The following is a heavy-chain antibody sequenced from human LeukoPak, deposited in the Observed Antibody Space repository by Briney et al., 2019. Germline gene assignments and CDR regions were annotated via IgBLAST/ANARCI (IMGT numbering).Heavy chain of an antibody. D-gene: IGHD3-3*01. CDR1: GYTFTGYY. CDR3: ARQFLGIGFYYYGMDV. Sequence: ASVKVSCKASGYTFTGYYMHWVRQAPGQGLEWMGWINPNSGGTNYAQKFQGWVTMTRDTSISTAYMELSRLRSDDTAVYYCARQFLGIGFYYYGMDVWGQGTTVTVSS. V-gene: IGHV1-2*04. J-gene: IGHJ6*02. CDR2: INPNSGGT.